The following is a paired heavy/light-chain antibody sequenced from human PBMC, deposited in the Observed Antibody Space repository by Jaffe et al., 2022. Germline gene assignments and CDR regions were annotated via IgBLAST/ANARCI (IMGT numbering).Light chain of an antibody. CDR3: QQYNNWPGT. V-gene: IGKV3-15*01. CDR2: GAS. Sequence: EIVMTQSPATLSVSPGERATLSCRASQSVSSYLAWYQQKPGQAPRLLIYGASTRATGIPARFSGSGSGTEFTLTISSLQSEDFALYYCQQYNNWPGTFGQGTKVEIK. J-gene: IGKJ1*01. CDR1: QSVSSY.
Heavy chain of an antibody. Sequence: QVQLQESGPGLVKPSEILSLTCTVSGGSITNYYWSWIRQPPGKGLEWIGYIHYSGSTNYNPSLKSRLTISVDTSKNQVSLKLSSVTAADTAVYYCARAPTCSGGSCYPAGYYYYMDVWGKGTTVTVSS. CDR3: ARAPTCSGGSCYPAGYYYYMDV. V-gene: IGHV4-59*01. CDR2: IHYSGST. CDR1: GGSITNYY. D-gene: IGHD2-15*01. J-gene: IGHJ6*03.